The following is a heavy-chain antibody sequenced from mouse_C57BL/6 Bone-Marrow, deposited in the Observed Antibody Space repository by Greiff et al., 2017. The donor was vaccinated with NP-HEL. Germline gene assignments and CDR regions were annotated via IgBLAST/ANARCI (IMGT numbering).Heavy chain of an antibody. D-gene: IGHD2-3*01. CDR3: ARRGWLLRHFDD. CDR2: ISGGGGNT. J-gene: IGHJ2*01. CDR1: GFTFSSYT. Sequence: EVKLVESGGGLVKPGGSLKLSCAASGFTFSSYTMSWVRQTPEKRLEWVATISGGGGNTYYPYSVKGRFTISRDNTKNTLYLQMSSLRSEDTALYYCARRGWLLRHFDDWGQGTTLTVSS. V-gene: IGHV5-9*01.